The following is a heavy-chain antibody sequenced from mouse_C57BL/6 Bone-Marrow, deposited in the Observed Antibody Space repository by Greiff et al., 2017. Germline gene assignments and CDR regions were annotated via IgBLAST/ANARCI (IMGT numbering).Heavy chain of an antibody. CDR3: ARQGRHCYFDV. J-gene: IGHJ1*03. CDR2: ISSGGSYN. Sequence: EVKRVESGGDLVKPGGSLKLSCAASGFTFSSYGMSWVRQNPEKRLEGVASISSGGSYNYYTDSVKGRFTISRDNAKNNLYLQMSSLTSEDTAMYYCARQGRHCYFDVWGTGTTVTVSS. V-gene: IGHV5-6*01. CDR1: GFTFSSYG.